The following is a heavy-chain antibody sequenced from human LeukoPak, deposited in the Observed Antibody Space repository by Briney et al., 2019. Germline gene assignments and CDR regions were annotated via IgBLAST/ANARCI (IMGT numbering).Heavy chain of an antibody. D-gene: IGHD2-2*01. CDR3: ARDSDLEPAASYNWFDP. Sequence: ASVKVSCKASGYTFTGYYMHWVRQAPGQGLEWMGWINPNSGGTNYAQKFQGRVTMTRDTSISTAYMELSRLRSDDTAVYYCARDSDLEPAASYNWFDPWGQGTLVTVSS. CDR1: GYTFTGYY. CDR2: INPNSGGT. J-gene: IGHJ5*02. V-gene: IGHV1-2*02.